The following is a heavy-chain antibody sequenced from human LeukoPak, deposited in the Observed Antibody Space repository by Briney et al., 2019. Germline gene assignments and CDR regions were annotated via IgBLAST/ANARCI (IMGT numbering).Heavy chain of an antibody. J-gene: IGHJ3*02. Sequence: SVKVSCKASGGTFSSYAISWVRPAPGQGLEWMGGIIPIFGTANYAQKFQGRVTITADESTSTAYMELSSLRSEDTAVYYCARDPWYYYGSGSYSAWAFDIWGQGTMVTVSS. V-gene: IGHV1-69*13. CDR3: ARDPWYYYGSGSYSAWAFDI. CDR2: IIPIFGTA. D-gene: IGHD3-10*01. CDR1: GGTFSSYA.